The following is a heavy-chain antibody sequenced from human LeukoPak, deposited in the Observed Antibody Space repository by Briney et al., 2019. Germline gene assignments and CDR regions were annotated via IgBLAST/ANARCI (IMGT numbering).Heavy chain of an antibody. D-gene: IGHD2-2*01. CDR2: IYYSGST. CDR1: GGSISSGGYY. CDR3: ARVSLDSYAYYFDY. Sequence: SQTLSLTCTASGGSISSGGYYWSWIRQHPGEGLEWIGYIYYSGSTYYNPSLKSRVTISVDTSKNQFSLKLSSVTAADTAVYYCARVSLDSYAYYFDYWGQGTLVTVSS. V-gene: IGHV4-31*03. J-gene: IGHJ4*02.